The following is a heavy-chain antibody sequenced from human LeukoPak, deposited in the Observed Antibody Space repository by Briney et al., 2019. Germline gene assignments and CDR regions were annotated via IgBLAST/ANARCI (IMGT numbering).Heavy chain of an antibody. V-gene: IGHV3-23*01. Sequence: PGGSLRLSCAASGFTFRNYAMSSVRQAPGKGLEWVSVIRGRGDKTYYAGSAKGRFTISRDNSKDTLYLQMNSLRDVDTAIYYCAKGIQWELPLEYWGQGTLVTVSS. CDR3: AKGIQWELPLEY. CDR1: GFTFRNYA. J-gene: IGHJ4*02. CDR2: IRGRGDKT. D-gene: IGHD1-26*01.